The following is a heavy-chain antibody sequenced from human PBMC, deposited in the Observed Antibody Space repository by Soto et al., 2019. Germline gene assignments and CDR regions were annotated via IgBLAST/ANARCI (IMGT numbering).Heavy chain of an antibody. V-gene: IGHV4-38-2*02. Sequence: SETLSLTCTVSGYPISTGYYWAWFRQSPGKGLELIGGGYLSGTTNYNPSLKSRVTISVDTSKNHFSLRLTFVTAADTAVYYCVREAYIGYGHAIDHGGPGTLVTVSS. CDR3: VREAYIGYGHAIDH. D-gene: IGHD5-12*01. CDR2: GYLSGTT. J-gene: IGHJ4*02. CDR1: GYPISTGYY.